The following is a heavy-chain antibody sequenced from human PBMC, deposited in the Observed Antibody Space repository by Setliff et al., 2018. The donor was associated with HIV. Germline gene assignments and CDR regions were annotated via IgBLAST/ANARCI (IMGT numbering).Heavy chain of an antibody. V-gene: IGHV4-61*09. D-gene: IGHD2-2*03. CDR1: GDSMNSVSYS. J-gene: IGHJ5*02. CDR3: ARAKTIGSSALFLDP. CDR2: VYARGSA. Sequence: KTSETLSLTCTVSGDSMNSVSYSWAWLRQSAGKGPEWIGHVYARGSANYNPSLTSRVTISVPTSKNQFSLNLNSVTAADTATYYCARAKTIGSSALFLDPWGQGTPVTVS.